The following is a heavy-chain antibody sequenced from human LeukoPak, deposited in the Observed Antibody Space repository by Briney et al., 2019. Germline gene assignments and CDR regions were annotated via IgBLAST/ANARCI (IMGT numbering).Heavy chain of an antibody. J-gene: IGHJ6*02. CDR2: ISGSGSTI. Sequence: GGSLRLSCAASGFTFSTYAMSWVRQAPRKGLEWVSGISGSGSTIYYADSVKGRFTISRDNAKNSLYLQMNSLRAGDTAVYYCARDVRETLRYFDWLSERYGMDVWGQGTTVTVSS. CDR3: ARDVRETLRYFDWLSERYGMDV. D-gene: IGHD3-9*01. V-gene: IGHV3-11*01. CDR1: GFTFSTYA.